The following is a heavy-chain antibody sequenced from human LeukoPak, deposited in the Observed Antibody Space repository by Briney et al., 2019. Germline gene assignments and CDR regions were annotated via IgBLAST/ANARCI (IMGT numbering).Heavy chain of an antibody. CDR2: ISSSGSTI. V-gene: IGHV3-11*04. J-gene: IGHJ6*03. CDR1: GFTFSDYY. CDR3: ASCPISTAADYYYYYMDV. Sequence: GGSLRLSCAASGFTFSDYYMSWIRQAPGKGLEWVSYISSSGSTIYYADSVKGRFTISRDNAKNSLYLQMNSLRAEDTAVYYCASCPISTAADYYYYYMDVWGKGTTVTVSS. D-gene: IGHD2-2*01.